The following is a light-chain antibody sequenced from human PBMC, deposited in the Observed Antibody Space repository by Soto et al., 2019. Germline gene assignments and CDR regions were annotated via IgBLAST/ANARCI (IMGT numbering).Light chain of an antibody. CDR3: QQTFRIPLT. V-gene: IGKV1-39*01. Sequence: IQMTQSPSSLSASVGDRVIITCRASQSISKYLNWYQQKPGNAPNLLIYAASSLQSGVPSRFSGSGSETEFTPTISSLRPEDFATYYCQQTFRIPLTFGGGTKVDIK. J-gene: IGKJ4*01. CDR1: QSISKY. CDR2: AAS.